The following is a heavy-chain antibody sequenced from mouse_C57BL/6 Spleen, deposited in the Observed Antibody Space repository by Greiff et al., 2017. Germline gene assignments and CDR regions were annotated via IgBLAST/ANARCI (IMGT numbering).Heavy chain of an antibody. D-gene: IGHD2-5*01. Sequence: QVQLKQPGAELVRPGSSVKLSCTASGYTFTSYWMDWVKQRPGQGLEWIGNIYPADSETHYNQKFKDKATLTVDKSSSTAYMQLSSLTSEDTAVYYCARGCDSNYVDFDYWGQGTTLTVSS. V-gene: IGHV1-61*01. CDR2: IYPADSET. CDR3: ARGCDSNYVDFDY. J-gene: IGHJ2*01. CDR1: GYTFTSYW.